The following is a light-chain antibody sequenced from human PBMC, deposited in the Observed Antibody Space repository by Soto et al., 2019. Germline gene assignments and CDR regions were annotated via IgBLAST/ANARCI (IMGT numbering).Light chain of an antibody. CDR2: DAS. CDR1: QSVRSY. CDR3: QQRSNWPLQIT. V-gene: IGKV3-11*01. Sequence: ETVVTQSPATLSLSPGERATLSCRASQSVRSYLAWYQQKPGQAPRLLIYDASNRATGIPARFSGSGSGTDFTLTISSLEPEDFAVYYCQQRSNWPLQITFGQGTRLEIK. J-gene: IGKJ5*01.